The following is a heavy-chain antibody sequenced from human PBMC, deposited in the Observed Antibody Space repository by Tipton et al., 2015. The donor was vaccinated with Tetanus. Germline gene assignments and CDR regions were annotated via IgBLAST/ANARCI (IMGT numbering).Heavy chain of an antibody. CDR2: ISDTGSRT. J-gene: IGHJ3*02. D-gene: IGHD1-14*01. Sequence: GSLRLSCAASGFTFSSYAMAWVRQAPGEGLDWVSSISDTGSRTYYADSVKGRFTISRDNSKNALYLQMNSLRAEDTAVYYCAPGGAGTNPLGAFEIWGQGTMVTVSS. CDR3: APGGAGTNPLGAFEI. CDR1: GFTFSSYA. V-gene: IGHV3-23*01.